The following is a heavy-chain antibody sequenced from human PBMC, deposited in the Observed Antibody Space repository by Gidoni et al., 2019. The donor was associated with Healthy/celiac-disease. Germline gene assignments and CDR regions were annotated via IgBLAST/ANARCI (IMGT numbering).Heavy chain of an antibody. Sequence: EVQLVESGGGLVQPGRSLRLSCAASGSTFDDYAMHLVRQAPGKGLEWFSGISWNSGSIGYADSVKGRFTISRDNAKNSLYLQMNSLRAEDTALYYCAKGDYYDSSGTFDYWGQGTLVTVSS. CDR1: GSTFDDYA. CDR2: ISWNSGSI. CDR3: AKGDYYDSSGTFDY. J-gene: IGHJ4*02. D-gene: IGHD3-22*01. V-gene: IGHV3-9*01.